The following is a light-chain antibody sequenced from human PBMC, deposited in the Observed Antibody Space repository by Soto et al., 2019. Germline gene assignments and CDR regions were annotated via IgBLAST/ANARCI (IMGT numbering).Light chain of an antibody. CDR3: QHYDTTPRT. J-gene: IGKJ2*01. CDR2: WAS. Sequence: DIVMTQSPDSLAVSLGERATINCKSSRSVLYNSNNKNYLAWYQQKPGQPPKLLIYWASTRESGVPDRFSGSGSGTDFTLTISSLQAEDGAVYYSQHYDTTPRTFGQGTKLDIK. CDR1: RSVLYNSNNKNY. V-gene: IGKV4-1*01.